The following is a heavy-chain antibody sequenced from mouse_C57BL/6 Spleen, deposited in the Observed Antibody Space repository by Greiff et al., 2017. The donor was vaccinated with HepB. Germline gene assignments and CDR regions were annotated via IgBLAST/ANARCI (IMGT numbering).Heavy chain of an antibody. CDR2: IWSGGST. V-gene: IGHV2-2*01. CDR3: ARNGRPNWYFDV. CDR1: GFSLTSYG. Sequence: VQLQQSGPGLVQPSQSLSITCTVSGFSLTSYGVHWVRQSPGKGLEWLGVIWSGGSTDYNAAFISRLSISKDNSKSQVFFKMNSLQADDTAIYYCARNGRPNWYFDVWGTGTTVTVSS. J-gene: IGHJ1*03. D-gene: IGHD1-1*02.